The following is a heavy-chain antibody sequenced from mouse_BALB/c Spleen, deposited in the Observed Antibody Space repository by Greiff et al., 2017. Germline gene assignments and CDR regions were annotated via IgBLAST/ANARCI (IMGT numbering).Heavy chain of an antibody. CDR3: ARRSSSGNYFDY. CDR2: ISSGGSYT. Sequence: EVHLVESGGDLVKPGGSLKLSCAASGFTFSSYGMSWVRQTPDKRLEWVATISSGGSYTYYPDSVKGRFTISRDNAKNTLYLQMSSLKSEDTAMYYCARRSSSGNYFDYWGQGTTLTVSS. V-gene: IGHV5-6*01. CDR1: GFTFSSYG. D-gene: IGHD4-1*01. J-gene: IGHJ2*01.